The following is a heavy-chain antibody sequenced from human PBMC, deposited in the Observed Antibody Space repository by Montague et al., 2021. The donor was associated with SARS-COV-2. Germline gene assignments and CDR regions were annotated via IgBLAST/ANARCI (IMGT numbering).Heavy chain of an antibody. CDR2: IWYDGSNK. Sequence: YLRLSCAASGFTFSSYGMHWVRQAPGKGLGWVAVIWYDGSNKYYADSVKGRFTISRDNSKNTLYLQMNSLRAEDTAVYRCARESAGIAVTVDYWGQGTLVTVSS. V-gene: IGHV3-33*01. CDR3: ARESAGIAVTVDY. CDR1: GFTFSSYG. J-gene: IGHJ4*02. D-gene: IGHD6-19*01.